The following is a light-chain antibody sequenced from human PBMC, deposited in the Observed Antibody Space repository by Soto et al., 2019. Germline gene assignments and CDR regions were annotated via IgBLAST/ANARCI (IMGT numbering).Light chain of an antibody. V-gene: IGKV3-15*01. Sequence: EIVMTQSPATLSVSPGESATLSCRASQNINSNLAWYQQKPGQAPRLLIYRASTMATGIPARFSGSGSGTEFTLTISSLQSEDFAVYYCQQYHDWPPYTFGQGTKVDIK. CDR1: QNINSN. J-gene: IGKJ2*01. CDR3: QQYHDWPPYT. CDR2: RAS.